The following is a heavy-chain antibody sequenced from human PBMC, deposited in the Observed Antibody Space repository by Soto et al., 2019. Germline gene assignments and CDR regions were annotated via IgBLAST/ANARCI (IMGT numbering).Heavy chain of an antibody. D-gene: IGHD3-22*01. V-gene: IGHV4-59*01. J-gene: IGHJ4*02. CDR3: ARDSSDSSGYYHDYFDY. Sequence: SETLSLTCTVSGGSISSYYWSWIRQPPGKGLEWIGYIYYSGSTNYNPSLKSRVTISVDTSKNQFSLKLSSVTAADTAVYYCARDSSDSSGYYHDYFDYWGQGTLVTVSS. CDR1: GGSISSYY. CDR2: IYYSGST.